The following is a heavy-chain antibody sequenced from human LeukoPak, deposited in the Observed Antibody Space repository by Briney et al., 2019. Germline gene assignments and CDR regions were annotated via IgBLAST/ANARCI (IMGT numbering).Heavy chain of an antibody. Sequence: GGSLRLSCEASGFRFSGFWMSWVRQAPGKGPEWVANINQETSEKYYVDSVRGRFTISRDNAKNSLSLQMNSLRVEDTAVYYCAREVDRSFGYWGQGIMATVSS. CDR2: INQETSEK. V-gene: IGHV3-7*01. D-gene: IGHD2-15*01. J-gene: IGHJ4*02. CDR1: GFRFSGFW. CDR3: AREVDRSFGY.